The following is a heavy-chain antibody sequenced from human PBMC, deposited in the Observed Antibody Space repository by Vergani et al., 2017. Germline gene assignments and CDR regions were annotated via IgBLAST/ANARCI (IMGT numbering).Heavy chain of an antibody. CDR2: IWYDGSNK. J-gene: IGHJ4*02. D-gene: IGHD6-6*01. Sequence: QVQLVESGGGVVQPGRSLRLSCAASGFTFSSYGMHWVRQAPGKGLEWVAVIWYDGSNKYYADSVKGRFTISRDNSKNTLYLHMNSLRAEDTAVYYCARDSSSSSFDYWGQGTLVTVSS. CDR3: ARDSSSSSFDY. CDR1: GFTFSSYG. V-gene: IGHV3-33*01.